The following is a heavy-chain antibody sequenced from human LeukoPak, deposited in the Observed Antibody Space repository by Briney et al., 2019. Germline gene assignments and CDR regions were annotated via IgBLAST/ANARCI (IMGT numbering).Heavy chain of an antibody. V-gene: IGHV1-18*01. CDR2: ISAYNGNT. CDR1: GYTFTSYG. Sequence: ASVKVSCKASGYTFTSYGISWVRQAPGQGLEWMGWISAYNGNTNYAQKLQGRVTMTTDTSTSTAYMELGSLRSDDTAVYYCARDQPSDYYDSSGYDYWGQGTLVTVSS. J-gene: IGHJ4*02. CDR3: ARDQPSDYYDSSGYDY. D-gene: IGHD3-22*01.